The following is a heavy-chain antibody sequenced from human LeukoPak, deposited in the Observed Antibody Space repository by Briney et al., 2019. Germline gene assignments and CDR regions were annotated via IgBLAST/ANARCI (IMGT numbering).Heavy chain of an antibody. CDR3: ARDLVGATHFDY. CDR2: IYYSGST. D-gene: IGHD1-26*01. V-gene: IGHV4-31*03. CDR1: GGSISSGGYY. J-gene: IGHJ4*02. Sequence: PSETLSLTCTVSGGSISSGGYYWSWIRQHPGKGLEWIGYIYYSGSTYYNPSLKSRLTISVDTSKNQFSLKLSSVTAAETDVYYCARDLVGATHFDYWGQGTLVTVSS.